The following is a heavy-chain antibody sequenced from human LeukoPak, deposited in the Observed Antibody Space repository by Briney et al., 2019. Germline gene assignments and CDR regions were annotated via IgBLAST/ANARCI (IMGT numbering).Heavy chain of an antibody. D-gene: IGHD3-22*01. CDR1: GFTFNTYT. CDR2: IRSNSDGGTI. Sequence: GGSLRLSCAASGFTFNTYTMNWVRQAPGKGLEWVGRIRSNSDGGTIDYAAPVKGRFTLSRDDSKTTLYLQMNSLQTEDTAVYYCATDFYDSTWGQGTLVTVSS. CDR3: ATDFYDST. V-gene: IGHV3-15*07. J-gene: IGHJ5*02.